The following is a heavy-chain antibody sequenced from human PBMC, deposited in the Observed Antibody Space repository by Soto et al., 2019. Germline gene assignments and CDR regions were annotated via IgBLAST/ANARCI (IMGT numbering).Heavy chain of an antibody. CDR1: GFTFTSYG. CDR2: ISYDGSNK. CDR3: AKARIPAAHPGPQSDY. Sequence: GGSLRLSCAASGFTFTSYGMHWVRQALGKGLEWVAVISYDGSNKYYADSVKGRFTISRDNSKNTLYLQMNSLRAEDTAVYYCAKARIPAAHPGPQSDYWGQETLVTVSS. V-gene: IGHV3-30*18. J-gene: IGHJ4*02. D-gene: IGHD2-2*01.